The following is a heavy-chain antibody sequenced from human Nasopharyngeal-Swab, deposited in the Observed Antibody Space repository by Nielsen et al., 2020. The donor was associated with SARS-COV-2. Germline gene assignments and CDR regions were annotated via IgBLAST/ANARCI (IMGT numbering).Heavy chain of an antibody. Sequence: GGSLRLSCAASGFTISINGMNWVRPSPRKALECVAYISSSSSTSYYADSEKGRFTISRDNPKNSLYLQMNSLRDEDTAVYYCARDVGIVGATLDNWGQGTLVTVAS. D-gene: IGHD1-26*01. CDR2: ISSSSSTS. V-gene: IGHV3-48*02. CDR1: GFTISING. J-gene: IGHJ4*02. CDR3: ARDVGIVGATLDN.